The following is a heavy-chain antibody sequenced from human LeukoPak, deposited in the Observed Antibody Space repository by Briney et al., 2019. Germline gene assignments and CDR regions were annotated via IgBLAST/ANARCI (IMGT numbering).Heavy chain of an antibody. CDR2: INPSGGST. J-gene: IGHJ4*02. D-gene: IGHD3-22*01. Sequence: ASVKVSCKASGYTFTSYYMHWVRQAPGQGLEWMGIINPSGGSTSYAQKFQGRVTMTRDMSTSTVYMELSSLRSEDTAVYYCASIYEYYDSSGYSGYWGQGTLVTVSS. V-gene: IGHV1-46*01. CDR1: GYTFTSYY. CDR3: ASIYEYYDSSGYSGY.